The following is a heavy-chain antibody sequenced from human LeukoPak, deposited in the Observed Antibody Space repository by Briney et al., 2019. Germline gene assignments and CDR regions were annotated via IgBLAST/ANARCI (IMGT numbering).Heavy chain of an antibody. CDR3: ARDFVDFWSGYCDY. J-gene: IGHJ4*02. CDR2: IYSGGST. CDR1: GFTISSNY. D-gene: IGHD3-3*01. V-gene: IGHV3-66*01. Sequence: GGSLRLSCAASGFTISSNYMSWVRQAPGKGLEWVSVIYSGGSTYYADSVKGRFTISRDNSKNTLYLQMNSLRAEDTAVYYCARDFVDFWSGYCDYWGQGTLVTVSS.